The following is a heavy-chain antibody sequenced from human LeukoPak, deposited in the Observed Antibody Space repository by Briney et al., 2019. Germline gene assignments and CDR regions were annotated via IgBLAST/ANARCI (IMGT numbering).Heavy chain of an antibody. CDR2: INHSGST. Sequence: SETLSLTCTVSGYSISSGYYWGRIRQPPGKGLEWIGEINHSGSTNYNPSLKSRVTISVDTSKNQFSLKLSSVTAADTAVYYCARGLRGYSYGRFFDYWGQGTLVTVSS. V-gene: IGHV4-38-2*02. CDR1: GYSISSGYY. J-gene: IGHJ4*02. D-gene: IGHD5-18*01. CDR3: ARGLRGYSYGRFFDY.